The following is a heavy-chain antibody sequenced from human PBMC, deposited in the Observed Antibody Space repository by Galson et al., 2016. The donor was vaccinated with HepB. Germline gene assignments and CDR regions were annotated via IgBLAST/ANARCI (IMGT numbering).Heavy chain of an antibody. CDR3: AKDLGDVTADAGY. V-gene: IGHV3-9*01. D-gene: IGHD6-13*01. J-gene: IGHJ4*02. CDR2: ILWNSGSI. Sequence: SLRLSCAASGFTYNAYAMHWVRQVPGKGLEWVSGILWNSGSIGYADSVRGRFSISRDNAKNSLYLQMNSLRPEDTALYYCAKDLGDVTADAGYWGQGTLVTCSS. CDR1: GFTYNAYA.